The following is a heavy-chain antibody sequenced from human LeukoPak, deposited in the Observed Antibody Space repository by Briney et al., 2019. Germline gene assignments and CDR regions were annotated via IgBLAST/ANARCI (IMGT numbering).Heavy chain of an antibody. V-gene: IGHV3-30*18. CDR3: AKDQDVAAAGTWGSIDY. CDR2: ISHDGSNK. J-gene: IGHJ4*02. Sequence: GGSLRLSCAASGFTFSSYGMHWVRQAPGKGLEWVAVISHDGSNKYYADSVKGRFTISRDNSKNTLYVQMNSLRAEDTAVYYCAKDQDVAAAGTWGSIDYWGQGTLVTVSP. CDR1: GFTFSSYG. D-gene: IGHD6-13*01.